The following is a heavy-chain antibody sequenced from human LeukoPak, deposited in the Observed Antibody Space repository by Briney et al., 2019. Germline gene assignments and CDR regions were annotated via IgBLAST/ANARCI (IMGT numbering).Heavy chain of an antibody. CDR3: ARENGHYVWGSYHGDY. J-gene: IGHJ4*02. Sequence: PGGSLKLSCAASGFTFSSYCMSWVRQAPGKGLEWVANIKQDGSEKYYVDSLKGRFTISRDTAKNSLYLQMNSLRAEDTAVYYCARENGHYVWGSYHGDYWGQGTLVTVSS. CDR1: GFTFSSYC. CDR2: IKQDGSEK. D-gene: IGHD3-16*01. V-gene: IGHV3-7*01.